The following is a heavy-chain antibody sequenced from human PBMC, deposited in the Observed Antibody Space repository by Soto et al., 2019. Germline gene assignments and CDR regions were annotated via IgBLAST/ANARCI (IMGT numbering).Heavy chain of an antibody. CDR3: AKDPEWGDQY. V-gene: IGHV3-23*01. J-gene: IGHJ4*02. CDR2: ISGSGGST. CDR1: GFTFSSYA. D-gene: IGHD1-26*01. Sequence: HPVGSLRLSCGASGFTFSSYAMSWVRQAPGKGLEWVSAISGSGGSTYYADSVKGRFIISRDNSKNTLYLQMNSLRAEDTAVYYCAKDPEWGDQYWGQGTQVTVSS.